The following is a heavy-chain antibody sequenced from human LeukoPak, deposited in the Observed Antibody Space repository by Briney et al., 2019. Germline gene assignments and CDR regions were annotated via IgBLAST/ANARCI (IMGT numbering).Heavy chain of an antibody. CDR1: GVTLSTYA. J-gene: IGHJ3*02. D-gene: IGHD4-17*01. CDR3: AKEYPPEYGDYVAFDI. Sequence: GGSLRLSCAASGVTLSTYAMSWARQAPGKGLEWVSGISSSGSGDNTYYADSVKGRFTISRDNSKNTLYLQMNSLRAEDTAVYYCAKEYPPEYGDYVAFDIWGQGTMLTVSS. V-gene: IGHV3-23*01. CDR2: ISSSGSGDNT.